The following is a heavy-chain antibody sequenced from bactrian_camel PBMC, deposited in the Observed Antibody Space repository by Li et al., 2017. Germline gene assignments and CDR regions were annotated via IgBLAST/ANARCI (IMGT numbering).Heavy chain of an antibody. CDR3: AAVERGQLFSNANSCPIFEDDYNV. V-gene: IGHV3S54*01. D-gene: IGHD6*01. Sequence: QLVESGGGSVQSGGSLRLSCVVSGYPRVRCLGWFRQAPGKEREGVAGIEKDDGSTGYADSVKGRFTISLDNAKNTLYLQMNRLAPEDTAVYYCAAVERGQLFSNANSCPIFEDDYNVWGQGTQVTVS. CDR1: GYPRVRC. J-gene: IGHJ4*01. CDR2: IEKDDGST.